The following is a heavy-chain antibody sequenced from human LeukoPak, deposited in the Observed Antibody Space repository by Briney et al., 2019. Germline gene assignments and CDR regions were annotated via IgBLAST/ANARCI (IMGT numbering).Heavy chain of an antibody. CDR2: ISSDSSTI. V-gene: IGHV3-48*02. CDR3: AKGGLYTREALDY. Sequence: PGGSLRLSCAASGFSFSSNSMNWVRQAPGKGLEWLSYISSDSSTIYYADSVKGRFTISRDNAKNSVYLQMNSLRDEDTAVYYCAKGGLYTREALDYWGQGTLVTVSS. D-gene: IGHD6-13*01. CDR1: GFSFSSNS. J-gene: IGHJ4*02.